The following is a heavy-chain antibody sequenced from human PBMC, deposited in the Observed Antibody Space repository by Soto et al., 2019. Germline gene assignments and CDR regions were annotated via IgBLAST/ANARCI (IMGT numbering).Heavy chain of an antibody. CDR3: ARENYLGWFDP. Sequence: GASVKVSCKASGYTFTSYAMHWVRQAPGQRLEWMGWINAGNGNTKYSRKFQGRVTITRDTSASTAYMELSSLRSEDTAVYYCARENYLGWFDPWGQGTLVTVSS. J-gene: IGHJ5*02. CDR2: INAGNGNT. V-gene: IGHV1-3*01. CDR1: GYTFTSYA. D-gene: IGHD1-7*01.